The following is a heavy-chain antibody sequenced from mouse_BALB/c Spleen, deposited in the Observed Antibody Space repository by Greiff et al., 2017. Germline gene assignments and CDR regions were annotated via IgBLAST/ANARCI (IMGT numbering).Heavy chain of an antibody. D-gene: IGHD2-3*01. CDR2: ISSGGST. V-gene: IGHV5-6-5*01. CDR1: GFTFSSYA. Sequence: EVQRVESGGGLVKPGGSLKLSCAASGFTFSSYAMSWVRQTPEKRLEWVASISSGGSTYYPDSVKGRFTISRDNARNILYLQMSSLRSEDTAMYYCATDGYYPAWFAYWGQGTLVTVSA. CDR3: ATDGYYPAWFAY. J-gene: IGHJ3*01.